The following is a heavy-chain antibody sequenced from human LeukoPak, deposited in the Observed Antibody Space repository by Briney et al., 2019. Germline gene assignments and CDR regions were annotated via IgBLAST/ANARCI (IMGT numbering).Heavy chain of an antibody. CDR1: GFTFSNYN. CDR3: ARVDTYYYYGLDV. D-gene: IGHD3-16*01. Sequence: NPGGSLRLSCAASGFTFSNYNMNWVRQAPGKGLEWVSSISGRGLEWVSSISGRGDYIYYADSVKGRFTISRDNAKNSLYLQMNTLRAADTAVYYCARVDTYYYYGLDVWGQGTTVTVSS. J-gene: IGHJ6*02. CDR2: ISGRGDYI. V-gene: IGHV3-21*01.